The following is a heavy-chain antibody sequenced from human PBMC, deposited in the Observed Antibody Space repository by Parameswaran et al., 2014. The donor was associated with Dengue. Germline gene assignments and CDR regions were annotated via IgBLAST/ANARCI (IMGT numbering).Heavy chain of an antibody. CDR3: ARDDDSSGYYLRYFDY. D-gene: IGHD3-22*01. V-gene: IGHV1-18*01. Sequence: VRQMPGKGLEWMGWISAYNGNTNYAQKLQGRVTMTTDTSTSTAYMELRSLRSDDTAVYYCARDDDSSGYYLRYFDYWGQGTLVTVSS. CDR2: ISAYNGNT. J-gene: IGHJ4*02.